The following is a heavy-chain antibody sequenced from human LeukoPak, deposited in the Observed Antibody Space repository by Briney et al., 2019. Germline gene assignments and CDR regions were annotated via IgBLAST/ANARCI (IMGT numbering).Heavy chain of an antibody. J-gene: IGHJ4*02. CDR2: ISSSGSTI. CDR3: AREGKYYYDSSADY. Sequence: GGSLRLSCAASGLTFSSYEMNWVRQAPGKGLEWVSYISSSGSTIYYADSVKGRFTISRDNAKNSLYLQMNSLRAEDTDVYYCAREGKYYYDSSADYWGQGTLVTVSS. D-gene: IGHD3-22*01. V-gene: IGHV3-48*03. CDR1: GLTFSSYE.